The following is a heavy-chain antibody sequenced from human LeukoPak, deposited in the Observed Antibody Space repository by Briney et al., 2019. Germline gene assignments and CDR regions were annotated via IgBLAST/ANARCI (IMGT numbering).Heavy chain of an antibody. CDR3: ARDQPLYYYYGMDV. J-gene: IGHJ6*02. Sequence: ASGRASCKASGGTFSSYTISWVRQAPGQGLEWMGRIIPILGIANYAQKCQGRVTITADKSTSTAYMQLSSLRSEDTAVYYCARDQPLYYYYGMDVWGQGTTVTVSS. CDR2: IIPILGIA. V-gene: IGHV1-69*04. CDR1: GGTFSSYT.